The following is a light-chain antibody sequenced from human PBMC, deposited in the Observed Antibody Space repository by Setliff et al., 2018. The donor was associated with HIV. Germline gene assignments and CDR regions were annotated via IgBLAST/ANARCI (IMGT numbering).Light chain of an antibody. CDR2: EVS. V-gene: IGLV2-14*01. CDR1: SSDVGGYNY. CDR3: TSYTSSYTLF. J-gene: IGLJ1*01. Sequence: QSVLTQPASVSGSPGQSITISCTGTSSDVGGYNYVSWYQQHPGKAPKVMIYEVSNRPSGVSNRFSGSKSGNTASLTISGLQAEDEADYHCTSYTSSYTLFFGTGTKAPS.